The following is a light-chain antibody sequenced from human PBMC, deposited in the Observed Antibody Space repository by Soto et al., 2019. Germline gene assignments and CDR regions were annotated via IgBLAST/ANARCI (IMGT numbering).Light chain of an antibody. CDR2: AAS. CDR1: QSVSNN. J-gene: IGKJ1*01. V-gene: IGKV3-15*01. CDR3: QQYNDWWT. Sequence: EIVMTQSPDTLSVSPGERATLSCRASQSVSNNLAWYHQKPGQPPRLLIFAASTRATGIPARFSGSGSGTEFPPTISSLQAEDFAVYYCQQYNDWWTFGQGTKVEIK.